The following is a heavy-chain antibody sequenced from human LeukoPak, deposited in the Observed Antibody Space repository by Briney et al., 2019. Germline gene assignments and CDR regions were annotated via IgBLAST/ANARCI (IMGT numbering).Heavy chain of an antibody. J-gene: IGHJ5*02. CDR2: IYTSGST. CDR1: GGSISSYY. V-gene: IGHV4-4*09. Sequence: SETLSLTCTVSGGSISSYYWSWIRQPPGKGLEWIGYIYTSGSTNYNPSLKSRVTISVDTSKNQFSLKLSSVTAADTAVYYCARHGYYDSSGVHGAWGYWFDPWGQGTLVTVSS. CDR3: ARHGYYDSSGVHGAWGYWFDP. D-gene: IGHD3-22*01.